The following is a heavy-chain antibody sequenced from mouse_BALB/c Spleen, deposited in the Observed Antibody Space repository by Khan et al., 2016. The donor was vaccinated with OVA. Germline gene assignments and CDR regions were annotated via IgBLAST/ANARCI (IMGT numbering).Heavy chain of an antibody. CDR1: GFTFSSFG. CDR2: ISSGSATI. Sequence: EVELVESGGGLVQPGGSRKLSCAASGFTFSSFGMHWVRQAPEKGLEWVAYISSGSATIYYADIVQGRFTISRDNPKNTLFLQMSSLRSADTAMYYCARSMITTWYFDVWGAGTTVTVSS. CDR3: ARSMITTWYFDV. V-gene: IGHV5-17*02. J-gene: IGHJ1*01. D-gene: IGHD2-4*01.